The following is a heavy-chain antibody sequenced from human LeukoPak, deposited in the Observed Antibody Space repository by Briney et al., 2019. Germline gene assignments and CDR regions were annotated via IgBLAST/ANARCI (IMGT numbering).Heavy chain of an antibody. J-gene: IGHJ4*02. V-gene: IGHV4-4*02. D-gene: IGHD3-10*01. CDR3: AREDHYGSGSLDY. CDR2: IFPRGGT. CDR1: GASISSNDW. Sequence: SGTLSLTCAVSGASISSNDWWTWVRQPPGKGLEWIGEIFPRGGTNYNPSLKSRVTISVDKSKNEFSLKLTSVTAADTAVYYCAREDHYGSGSLDYWGQGTLVTVSS.